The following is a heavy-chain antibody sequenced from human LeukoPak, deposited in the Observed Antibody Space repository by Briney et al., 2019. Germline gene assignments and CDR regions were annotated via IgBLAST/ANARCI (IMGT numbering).Heavy chain of an antibody. J-gene: IGHJ4*02. D-gene: IGHD5-24*01. CDR3: ARENDGPFDY. CDR1: GGSISSSY. CDR2: IYYSGSP. Sequence: SETLSLTCTVSGGSISSSYWSWIRQPPGKGLEWIGYIYYSGSPNYNPSLKSRVTISVDTSKNQFSLKLSSVTAADTAVYYCARENDGPFDYWGQGTLVTVSS. V-gene: IGHV4-59*01.